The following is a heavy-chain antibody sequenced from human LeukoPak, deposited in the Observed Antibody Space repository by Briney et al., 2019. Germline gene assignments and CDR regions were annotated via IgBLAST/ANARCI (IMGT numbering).Heavy chain of an antibody. CDR3: ARDPNVVVTAGRDYYFDY. J-gene: IGHJ4*02. D-gene: IGHD2-21*02. CDR1: GYTFTSYY. CDR2: INPSGGST. Sequence: ASVKVSSTASGYTFTSYYMHWVRQAPGQGLEWMGIINPSGGSTSYAQKFQGRVTMTRDTSTSTVYMELSSLRSEDTAVYYCARDPNVVVTAGRDYYFDYWGQGTLVTVSS. V-gene: IGHV1-46*01.